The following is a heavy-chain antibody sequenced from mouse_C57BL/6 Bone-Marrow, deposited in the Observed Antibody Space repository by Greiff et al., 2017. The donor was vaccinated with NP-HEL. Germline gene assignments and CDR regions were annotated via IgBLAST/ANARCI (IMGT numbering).Heavy chain of an antibody. CDR2: IHPNSGST. Sequence: QVQLQQPGAELVKPGASVKLSCKASGYTFTSYWMHWVKPRPGQGLEWIGKIHPNSGSTNYNEKFKSKATLTVDKSSSTAYMQLSSLTSADSAVYYCACGYDVGLHWYFDDWGTGTTVTVSS. D-gene: IGHD2-2*01. V-gene: IGHV1-64*01. J-gene: IGHJ1*03. CDR1: GYTFTSYW. CDR3: ACGYDVGLHWYFDD.